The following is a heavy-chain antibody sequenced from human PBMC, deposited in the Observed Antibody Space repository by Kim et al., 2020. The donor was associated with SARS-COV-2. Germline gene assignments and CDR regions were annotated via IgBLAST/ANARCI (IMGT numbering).Heavy chain of an antibody. D-gene: IGHD1-20*01. CDR3: ARGGRDVYRYFDY. J-gene: IGHJ4*02. Sequence: SVKVSCKASGGTFSSFAISWVRQAPGQGLEWMGGIIPIFGTSNYAQKFQGRVTITADKSTTTAFMELSSLRSEDTAVYYCARGGRDVYRYFDYCGQGTL. CDR1: GGTFSSFA. V-gene: IGHV1-69*06. CDR2: IIPIFGTS.